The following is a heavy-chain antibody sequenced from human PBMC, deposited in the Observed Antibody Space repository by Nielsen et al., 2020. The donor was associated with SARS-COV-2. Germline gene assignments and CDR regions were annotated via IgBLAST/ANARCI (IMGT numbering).Heavy chain of an antibody. CDR2: ISGSSNYI. D-gene: IGHD3-10*01. CDR3: ARESGSGSYGDY. Sequence: LSLTCAASGFTFSDYYVSWIRQAPGKGLEWVSYISGSSNYINYADSVKGRFTISRDNSKNTLYLQMNSLRAEDTAVYYCARESGSGSYGDYWGQGTLVTVSS. V-gene: IGHV3-11*06. J-gene: IGHJ4*02. CDR1: GFTFSDYY.